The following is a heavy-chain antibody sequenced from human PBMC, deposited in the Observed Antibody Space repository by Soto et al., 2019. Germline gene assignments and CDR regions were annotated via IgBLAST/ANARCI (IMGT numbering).Heavy chain of an antibody. CDR2: ISAYNGNT. Sequence: ASVKVSCKASGYTFTSYGISWVRQAPGQGLEWVGWISAYNGNTNYAQKLQGRVTMTTDTSTSTAYMELRSLRSDDTAVYYCARTGCSSTSCYSFDWFDPWGQGTLVTVSS. CDR1: GYTFTSYG. V-gene: IGHV1-18*01. D-gene: IGHD2-2*01. J-gene: IGHJ5*02. CDR3: ARTGCSSTSCYSFDWFDP.